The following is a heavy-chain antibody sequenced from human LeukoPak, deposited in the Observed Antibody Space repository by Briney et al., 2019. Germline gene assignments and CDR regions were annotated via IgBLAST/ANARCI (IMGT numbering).Heavy chain of an antibody. D-gene: IGHD6-13*01. V-gene: IGHV3-23*01. CDR2: IRPSGDTT. CDR1: GFTFSHYA. CDR3: AKESGYSSSWTPYYFDY. J-gene: IGHJ4*02. Sequence: GGSLRLSCAASGFTFSHYAMNWVRQAPGKGLEWVSAIRPSGDTTYYADSVKGRFTISRDNSKNTLYLQMNSLRAEDTAVYYCAKESGYSSSWTPYYFDYWGQGTLVTVSS.